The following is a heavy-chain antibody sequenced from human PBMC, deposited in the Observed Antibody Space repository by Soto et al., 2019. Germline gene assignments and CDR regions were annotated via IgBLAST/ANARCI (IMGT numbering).Heavy chain of an antibody. D-gene: IGHD3-3*01. CDR3: ARGQRFSDWFDP. CDR2: IYSSGST. CDR1: GGDISTYY. V-gene: IGHV4-4*07. J-gene: IGHJ5*02. Sequence: QVQLQESGPGLVKPSETLSLTCTVSGGDISTYYWTWIRQPAGKGLEWIGRIYSSGSTKYNPSLKIRVTMSLDTSKNQFSRRLSSVTAADTAVYYCARGQRFSDWFDPWAQGTLVTVSS.